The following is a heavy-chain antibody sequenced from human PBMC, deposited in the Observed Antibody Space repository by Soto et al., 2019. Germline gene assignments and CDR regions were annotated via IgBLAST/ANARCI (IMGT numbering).Heavy chain of an antibody. CDR3: ARVWDYDFWSGCSLFPYYFDY. J-gene: IGHJ4*02. D-gene: IGHD3-3*01. Sequence: ASVKVSCKASGYTFTSYGISWVRQAPGQGLEWMGWISAYNGNTNYAQKLQGRVTMTTDTSTSTAYMELRSLRSDDTAVYYCARVWDYDFWSGCSLFPYYFDYWGQGTLVSVSS. CDR2: ISAYNGNT. CDR1: GYTFTSYG. V-gene: IGHV1-18*01.